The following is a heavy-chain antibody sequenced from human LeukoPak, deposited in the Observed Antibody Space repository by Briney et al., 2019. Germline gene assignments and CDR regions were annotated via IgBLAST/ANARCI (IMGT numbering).Heavy chain of an antibody. D-gene: IGHD6-6*01. V-gene: IGHV3-23*01. J-gene: IGHJ4*02. CDR1: GFTFSSYA. Sequence: GGSLRLSCAASGFTFSSYAMSWVRQAPGKGLEWVSAISGSGGSTYYADSVKGRFTISRDNSKNTLSLRMNNLRAEDSAIYYCTSRKEYSTSSVYYWGQGTLVTVSS. CDR3: TSRKEYSTSSVYY. CDR2: ISGSGGST.